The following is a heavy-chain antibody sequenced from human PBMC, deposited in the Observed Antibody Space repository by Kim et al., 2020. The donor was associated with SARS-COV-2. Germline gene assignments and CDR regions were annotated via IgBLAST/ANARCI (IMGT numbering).Heavy chain of an antibody. CDR1: GFTFSSYA. Sequence: GGSLRLSCAASGFTFSSYAMHWVRQAPGKGLEWVAVISYDGSNKYYADSVKGRFTISRDNSKNTLYLQMNSLRAEDTAVYYCARGGATEISAFDIWGQGTMVTVSS. CDR3: ARGGATEISAFDI. J-gene: IGHJ3*02. D-gene: IGHD1-26*01. V-gene: IGHV3-30*04. CDR2: ISYDGSNK.